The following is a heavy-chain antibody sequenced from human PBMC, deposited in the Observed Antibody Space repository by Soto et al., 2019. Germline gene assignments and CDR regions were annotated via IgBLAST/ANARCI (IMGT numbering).Heavy chain of an antibody. Sequence: QVQLVQSGAEVKKPGASVKVSCKASGYTFTSNDINWVRQATGQGLEWMGWMNPNSGNTGYEQKFQGRVTMTRNTSISTAYMELSSLRSEDTAMYYCARGLEWSWSLDPWGQGTLVTVSS. D-gene: IGHD3-3*01. CDR3: ARGLEWSWSLDP. V-gene: IGHV1-8*01. CDR2: MNPNSGNT. J-gene: IGHJ5*02. CDR1: GYTFTSND.